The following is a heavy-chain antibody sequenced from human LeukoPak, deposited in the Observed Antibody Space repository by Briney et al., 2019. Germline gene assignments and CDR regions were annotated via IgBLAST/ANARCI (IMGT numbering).Heavy chain of an antibody. V-gene: IGHV3-21*01. CDR2: ISTSSSYI. Sequence: PGGSLRLSCAASGFTFSSYNMNWVRQAPGMGLEWVSSISTSSSYIYYADSVKGRFTISRDNAKNSLFLQVNSLSAEDTAVYYCARDCGGSCYSGQTYFSYYYYGMDVWGQGTMVTVSS. D-gene: IGHD2-15*01. CDR3: ARDCGGSCYSGQTYFSYYYYGMDV. CDR1: GFTFSSYN. J-gene: IGHJ6*02.